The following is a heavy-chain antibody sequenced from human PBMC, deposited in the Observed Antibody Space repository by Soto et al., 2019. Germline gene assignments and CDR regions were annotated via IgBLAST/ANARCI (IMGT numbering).Heavy chain of an antibody. CDR1: GFTFSTYA. Sequence: PGGSLRLSCAASGFTFSTYAMSWVRQAPGKGLEWVSAISGSGDSTYYADSVKGRFTISRDNSKNTLYLQMNSLRAEDTAAYYCAKDPTAYSNNWYHWGQGTLVTVSS. J-gene: IGHJ5*02. V-gene: IGHV3-23*01. D-gene: IGHD6-13*01. CDR2: ISGSGDST. CDR3: AKDPTAYSNNWYH.